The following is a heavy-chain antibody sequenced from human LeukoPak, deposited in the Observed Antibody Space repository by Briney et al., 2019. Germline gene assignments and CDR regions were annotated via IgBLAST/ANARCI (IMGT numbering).Heavy chain of an antibody. CDR2: IWYDGSNE. V-gene: IGHV3-33*01. D-gene: IGHD3-10*01. CDR3: AREIRSDYYGSGKVVDY. CDR1: GFTFSSYG. Sequence: GGSLRLSCAASGFTFSSYGMHWVRQAPGKGLEWVAVIWYDGSNEYYADSVKGRFTISRDNSKNTLYLQMNSLRAEDTAVYYCAREIRSDYYGSGKVVDYWGQGTLVTVSS. J-gene: IGHJ4*02.